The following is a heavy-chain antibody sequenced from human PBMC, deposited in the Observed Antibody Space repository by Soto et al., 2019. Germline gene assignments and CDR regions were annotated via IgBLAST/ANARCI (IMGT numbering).Heavy chain of an antibody. CDR1: GFTFSSYA. CDR2: ISSNGGST. D-gene: IGHD3-9*01. V-gene: IGHV3-64*01. CDR3: ARGSYDILTGYLDP. Sequence: SLRLSCAASGFTFSSYAMHWVRQAPGKGLEYVSAISSNGGSTYYANSVKGRFTISRDNSKNTLYLQMGSLRAEDMAVYYCARGSYDILTGYLDPWGQGTLVTVSS. J-gene: IGHJ5*02.